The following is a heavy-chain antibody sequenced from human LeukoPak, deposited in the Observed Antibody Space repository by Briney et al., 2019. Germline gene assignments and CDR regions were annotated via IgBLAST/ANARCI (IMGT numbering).Heavy chain of an antibody. V-gene: IGHV4-38-2*02. J-gene: IGHJ4*02. D-gene: IGHD6-19*01. Sequence: PSETLSLTCTISGYSISSGYYWGWIRQPPGKGLEWIGSIYHSGSTYYNPSPKSRVTISVDTSKNQFSLKLSSVTAADTAVYYCARLSSGWYYYFDYWGQGTLVTVSS. CDR2: IYHSGST. CDR3: ARLSSGWYYYFDY. CDR1: GYSISSGYY.